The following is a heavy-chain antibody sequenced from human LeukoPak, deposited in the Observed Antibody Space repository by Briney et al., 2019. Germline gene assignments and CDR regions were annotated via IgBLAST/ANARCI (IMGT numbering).Heavy chain of an antibody. CDR3: ARSPGTMVRGITRSFFDY. J-gene: IGHJ4*02. CDR2: INHSGSS. Sequence: GSLRLSCAASGFTFSSYWMSWVRQAPGKGLEWIGEINHSGSSDYNPSLKSRLTISVDTSKNQFSLKLSSVTAADTAVYYCARSPGTMVRGITRSFFDYWGQGTLVTVSS. V-gene: IGHV4-34*01. CDR1: GFTFSSYW. D-gene: IGHD3-10*01.